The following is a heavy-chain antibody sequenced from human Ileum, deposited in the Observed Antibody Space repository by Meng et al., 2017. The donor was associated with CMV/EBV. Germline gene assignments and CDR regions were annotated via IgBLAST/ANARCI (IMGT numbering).Heavy chain of an antibody. CDR1: GYTFTDHF. J-gene: IGHJ5*02. CDR3: ARPMDKSSWKEWFDP. CDR2: INPSSGAT. D-gene: IGHD1-1*01. Sequence: ASVKVSCKSSGYTFTDHFIHWVRQVPGQGLEWMGWINPSSGATGYAQKFQGRVSMTRDTSISTAYMELRTLTSDDTAVYYCARPMDKSSWKEWFDPWGQGTQVTVS. V-gene: IGHV1-2*02.